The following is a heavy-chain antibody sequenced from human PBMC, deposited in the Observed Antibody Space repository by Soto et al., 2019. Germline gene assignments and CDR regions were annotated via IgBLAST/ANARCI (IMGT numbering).Heavy chain of an antibody. CDR1: GDSVSSNSAA. V-gene: IGHV6-1*01. D-gene: IGHD6-13*01. CDR2: TYYRIKWYN. J-gene: IGHJ6*02. Sequence: QVQLQQSGPGLVKPSQTLSLTCAISGDSVSSNSAAWNWIRQSPSRGLEWLGRTYYRIKWYNYYAVSVKSRITINPDTSKNQFSLQLNSVTPEDTAVYYCARGTPIAQQLRYYYYGMDVWGQGTTVTVSS. CDR3: ARGTPIAQQLRYYYYGMDV.